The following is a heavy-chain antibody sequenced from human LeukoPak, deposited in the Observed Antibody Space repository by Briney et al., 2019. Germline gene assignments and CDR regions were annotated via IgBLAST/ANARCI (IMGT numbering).Heavy chain of an antibody. Sequence: GASVKVSCKASGYTFTSYYMHWVRQAPGQGLEWMGIINPSGGSTSYAQKFQGRVTMTRDTSTSTVYMELSSLRSEDTAVYYCASGPGSRYSSSWPPFDYWGQGTLVTVSS. D-gene: IGHD6-13*01. CDR2: INPSGGST. CDR3: ASGPGSRYSSSWPPFDY. J-gene: IGHJ4*02. V-gene: IGHV1-46*01. CDR1: GYTFTSYY.